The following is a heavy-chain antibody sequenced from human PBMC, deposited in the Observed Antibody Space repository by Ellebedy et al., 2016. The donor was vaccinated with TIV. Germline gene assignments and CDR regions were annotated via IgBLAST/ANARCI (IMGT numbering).Heavy chain of an antibody. CDR2: ISADTGNR. D-gene: IGHD2-15*01. J-gene: IGHJ4*02. CDR1: GYTFTSNG. CDR3: AKATVVRPAEFDY. V-gene: IGHV1-18*01. Sequence: ASVKVSCXASGYTFTSNGIIWVRQAPGQGLEWVGWISADTGNRNYAQKLQGRVTLTTDTSTSTAYMELRSLRSDDTAVYFCAKATVVRPAEFDYWGPGTLVTVSS.